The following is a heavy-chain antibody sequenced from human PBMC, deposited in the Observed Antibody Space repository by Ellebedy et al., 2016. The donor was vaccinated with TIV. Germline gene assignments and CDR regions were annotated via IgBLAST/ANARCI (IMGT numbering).Heavy chain of an antibody. J-gene: IGHJ4*02. CDR1: GFPFSSFW. CDR3: SRGGGCGGGTCYYPDF. D-gene: IGHD2-15*01. Sequence: GESLKISCAASGFPFSSFWMSWVRQAPGKGLEWVANTKEDGSEKYYVDSVRGRFTISRDNAKNSLYLQMNSLRAEDTAVYYCSRGGGCGGGTCYYPDFWGQGTLVTVSS. V-gene: IGHV3-7*01. CDR2: TKEDGSEK.